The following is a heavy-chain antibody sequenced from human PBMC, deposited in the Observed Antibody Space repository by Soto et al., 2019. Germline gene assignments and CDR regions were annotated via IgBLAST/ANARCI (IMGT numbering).Heavy chain of an antibody. CDR2: IIPIFGTA. CDR3: ARGDFWSGYYRWGQGPNYYYYGMDV. D-gene: IGHD3-3*01. CDR1: GGTFSSYA. V-gene: IGHV1-69*06. J-gene: IGHJ6*02. Sequence: ASVKVSCKASGGTFSSYAISWVRQAPGQGLEWMGGIIPIFGTANYAQKFQGRVTITADKSTSTAYMELSSLRSEDTAVYYCARGDFWSGYYRWGQGPNYYYYGMDVWGQGTTVTV.